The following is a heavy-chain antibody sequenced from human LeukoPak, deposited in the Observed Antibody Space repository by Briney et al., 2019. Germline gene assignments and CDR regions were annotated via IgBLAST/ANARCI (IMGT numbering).Heavy chain of an antibody. J-gene: IGHJ6*02. D-gene: IGHD6-19*01. CDR3: AKVDSRGYYYYYYGMDV. Sequence: PGRSLRLSCAASGFTFSTYGMHWVRQAPGKGLEWVAVIWYDGSNKYYADSVKGRFTISRDNSKNTLYLQMNSLRAEDTAVYYCAKVDSRGYYYYYYGMDVWGQGTTVTVSS. CDR1: GFTFSTYG. CDR2: IWYDGSNK. V-gene: IGHV3-33*06.